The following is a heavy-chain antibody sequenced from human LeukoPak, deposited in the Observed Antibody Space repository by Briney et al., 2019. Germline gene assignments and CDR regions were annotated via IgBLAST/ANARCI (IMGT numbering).Heavy chain of an antibody. J-gene: IGHJ4*02. CDR2: ISGSGGST. CDR1: GFTFSSYA. Sequence: HAGGSLRLSCAASGFTFSSYAMSWVRQAPGKGLEWVSAISGSGGSTYYADSVKGRFTISRDNSKNTLYLQMNSLRAEDTAVYYCAKTAQRSSSWYYYFDYWGQGTLVTVSS. V-gene: IGHV3-23*01. D-gene: IGHD6-13*01. CDR3: AKTAQRSSSWYYYFDY.